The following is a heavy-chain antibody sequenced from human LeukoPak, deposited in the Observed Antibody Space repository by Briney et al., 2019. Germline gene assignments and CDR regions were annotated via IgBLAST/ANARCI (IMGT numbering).Heavy chain of an antibody. CDR3: AKDHPGAMIYFDS. CDR2: ISGSDNIT. Sequence: GGSLRLSCAASGFTFSSYAMSWVRQAPGKGLEWVSAISGSDNITYYADSLRGRFTISRDNSKNTLFLQINSLRAEDTAVYYCAKDHPGAMIYFDSWGQGTLVSVSS. V-gene: IGHV3-23*01. J-gene: IGHJ4*02. CDR1: GFTFSSYA. D-gene: IGHD3-16*01.